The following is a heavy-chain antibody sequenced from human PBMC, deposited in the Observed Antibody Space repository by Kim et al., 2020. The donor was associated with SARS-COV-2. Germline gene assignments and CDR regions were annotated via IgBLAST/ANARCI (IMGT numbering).Heavy chain of an antibody. V-gene: IGHV5-51*01. D-gene: IGHD3-22*01. CDR2: IYPGDSDT. Sequence: GASLQISCKGSGYSFTSYWIGWVRQMPGKGLEWMGIIYPGDSDTRYSPSFQGQVTISADKSISTAYLQWSSLKASDTAMYYCARTLGYYDSSGYYPSDAFDIWGQGTMVTVSS. J-gene: IGHJ3*02. CDR1: GYSFTSYW. CDR3: ARTLGYYDSSGYYPSDAFDI.